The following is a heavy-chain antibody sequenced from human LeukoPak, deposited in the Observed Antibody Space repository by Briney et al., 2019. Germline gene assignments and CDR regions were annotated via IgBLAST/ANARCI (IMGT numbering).Heavy chain of an antibody. Sequence: ASVKVSCKASGYTFIDNFMHWVRQAPGQGLEWMGWINPKSGGTVYAQKFPGRVTMTRDTSSSTAYMELSRLRFDDTVVYYCARGPRITIFGVVMANDAFDIWGQGTMVTVSS. CDR1: GYTFIDNF. CDR2: INPKSGGT. D-gene: IGHD3-3*01. J-gene: IGHJ3*02. CDR3: ARGPRITIFGVVMANDAFDI. V-gene: IGHV1-2*02.